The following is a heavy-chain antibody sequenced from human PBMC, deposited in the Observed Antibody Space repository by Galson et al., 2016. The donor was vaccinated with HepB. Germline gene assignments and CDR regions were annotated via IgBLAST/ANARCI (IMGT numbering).Heavy chain of an antibody. J-gene: IGHJ4*02. CDR2: VSPNNGHT. CDR3: ARDAARGDY. CDR1: GYTFAKYG. Sequence: SVKVSCKASGYTFAKYGITWVRQAPGQGLEWVGWVSPNNGHTKYAERFQDRVTLTTNPSTSTAYMELGSLRYDDTAVYFCARDAARGDYWGQGTQVSVFS. D-gene: IGHD6-13*01. V-gene: IGHV1-18*04.